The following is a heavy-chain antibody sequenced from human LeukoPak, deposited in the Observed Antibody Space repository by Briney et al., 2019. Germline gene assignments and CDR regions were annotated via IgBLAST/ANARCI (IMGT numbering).Heavy chain of an antibody. CDR1: GGSISSSNW. CDR2: IYHSGST. J-gene: IGHJ3*02. CDR3: ASFDILTGYGAFDI. V-gene: IGHV4-4*02. Sequence: SGTLSLTCAVSGGSISSSNWWSWVRQPPGKGLEWIGEIYHSGSTNYNPSLKSRVTISVDKSKNQFSLKLGSVTAADTAVYYCASFDILTGYGAFDIWGQGTMVTVSS. D-gene: IGHD3-9*01.